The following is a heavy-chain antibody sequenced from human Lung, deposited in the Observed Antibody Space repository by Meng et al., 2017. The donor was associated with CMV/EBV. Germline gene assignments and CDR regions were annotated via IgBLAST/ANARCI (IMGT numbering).Heavy chain of an antibody. Sequence: SXTLSLXCTVSGGPISSSDYYWGWIRQPPGKGLEWIGTIFYRGNTYYNPSLKSRVTISVDTSKNQFSLKLSSVTAADTAVYYCARHRDSSVHYFGWFDPWXQGTXVTVSS. CDR2: IFYRGNT. CDR3: ARHRDSSVHYFGWFDP. D-gene: IGHD3-22*01. V-gene: IGHV4-39*01. J-gene: IGHJ5*02. CDR1: GGPISSSDYY.